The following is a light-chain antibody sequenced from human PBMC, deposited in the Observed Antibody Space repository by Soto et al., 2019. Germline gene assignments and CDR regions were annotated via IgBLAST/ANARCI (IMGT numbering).Light chain of an antibody. CDR1: QSVSSY. V-gene: IGKV3-11*01. J-gene: IGKJ2*01. Sequence: EIVLTQSPATLSLSPGERATLSCRASQSVSSYLAWYQQKPGQAPRLLIYDASNRATGIPAKFSGSGSGTDATHTISSLEPEDFAVYYCQQRSNWPPYTCGQGTKLEIK. CDR2: DAS. CDR3: QQRSNWPPYT.